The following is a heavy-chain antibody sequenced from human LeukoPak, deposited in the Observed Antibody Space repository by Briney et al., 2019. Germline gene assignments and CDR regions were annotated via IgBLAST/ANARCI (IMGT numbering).Heavy chain of an antibody. CDR1: GFTFSSYA. CDR2: ISDSSDRT. Sequence: GGSLRLSCAASGFTFSSYAMSWVRQAPGKGLEWVSGISDSSDRTQYADSVKGRFTISRDKSKKTLYLQMNSLRAEDTAIYYCAKDMYSSAWPYYFDYWGQGTLVTVSS. V-gene: IGHV3-23*01. D-gene: IGHD6-19*01. CDR3: AKDMYSSAWPYYFDY. J-gene: IGHJ4*02.